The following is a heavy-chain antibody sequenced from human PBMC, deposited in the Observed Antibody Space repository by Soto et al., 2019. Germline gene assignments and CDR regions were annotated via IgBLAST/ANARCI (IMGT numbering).Heavy chain of an antibody. CDR1: CGSISEGSYY. D-gene: IGHD2-2*01. CDR3: GRLWVDSSTFDVFDY. CDR2: IYYTGTT. V-gene: IGHV4-30-4*08. Sequence: TLSLTCTVSCGSISEGSYYCSWNLQPPGKGLEWVANIYYTGTTYSNPSLRSRLSMSVDTSKNQFSVRLRSVTAADTAIYYCGRLWVDSSTFDVFDYWGQGTWVTVSS. J-gene: IGHJ4*02.